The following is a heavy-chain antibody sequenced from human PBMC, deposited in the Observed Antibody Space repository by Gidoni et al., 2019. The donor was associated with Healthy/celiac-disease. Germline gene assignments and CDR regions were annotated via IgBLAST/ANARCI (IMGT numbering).Heavy chain of an antibody. V-gene: IGHV4-39*01. CDR2: IYYSGST. D-gene: IGHD3-22*01. CDR3: ARSNYYDSSGLDY. Sequence: QLQLQESGPGLGKPSETLSLTCTVAGGSISSSSYYWGWIRQPPGKGLEWIGSIYYSGSTYYNPSLKSRVTISVDTSKNQFSLKLSSVTAADTAVYYCARSNYYDSSGLDYWGQGTLVTVSS. CDR1: GGSISSSSYY. J-gene: IGHJ4*02.